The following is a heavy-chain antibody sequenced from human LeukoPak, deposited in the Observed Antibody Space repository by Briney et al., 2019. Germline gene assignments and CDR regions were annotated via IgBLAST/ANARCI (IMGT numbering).Heavy chain of an antibody. CDR2: ISAYNGNT. J-gene: IGHJ4*02. Sequence: VNVSCKATGFTFTNYDINWVRQAPGQGLEWMGWISAYNGNTNYAQKLQGRVTMTTDTSTSTAYMELRSLRSDDTAVYYCARASGWLVLYYFDYWGQGTLVTVSS. CDR1: GFTFTNYD. V-gene: IGHV1-18*01. D-gene: IGHD6-19*01. CDR3: ARASGWLVLYYFDY.